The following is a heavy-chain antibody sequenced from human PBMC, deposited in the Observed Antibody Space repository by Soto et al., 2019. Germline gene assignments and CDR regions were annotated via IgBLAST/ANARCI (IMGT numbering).Heavy chain of an antibody. J-gene: IGHJ5*02. Sequence: SVLLSLTRAVAGGSISGRNWWSRVRQPPGKGLEWIGEIYHSGSTNYNPSLKSRVTISVDKSKNQFSLKLSSVTAADTAVYYCARVPRYSSSLNGFDPWGQGTLVTVSS. V-gene: IGHV4-4*02. D-gene: IGHD6-13*01. CDR2: IYHSGST. CDR3: ARVPRYSSSLNGFDP. CDR1: GGSISGRNW.